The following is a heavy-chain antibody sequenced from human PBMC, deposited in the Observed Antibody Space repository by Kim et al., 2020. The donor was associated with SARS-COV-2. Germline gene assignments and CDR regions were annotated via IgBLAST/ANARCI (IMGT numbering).Heavy chain of an antibody. D-gene: IGHD3-22*01. J-gene: IGHJ3*02. CDR3: ARQSYYYDSSGSPLGAFDI. Sequence: KGRFTISLDNAKNSLYLQMNRLRAEDTAVYFCARQSYYYDSSGSPLGAFDIWGQGTMVTVSS. V-gene: IGHV3-48*03.